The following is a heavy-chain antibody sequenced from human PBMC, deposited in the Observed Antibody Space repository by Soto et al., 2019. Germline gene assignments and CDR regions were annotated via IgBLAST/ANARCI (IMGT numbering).Heavy chain of an antibody. D-gene: IGHD3-3*01. V-gene: IGHV3-21*01. J-gene: IGHJ4*02. CDR1: GFTFSSYS. CDR3: AREIDDFWCGKRGPFDY. CDR2: ISSSSSYI. Sequence: EVQLVESGGGLVKPGGSLRLSCAASGFTFSSYSMNWVRQAPGKGLEWVSSISSSSSYIYYADSVKGRFTISRDNAKNSLYLQMNSLRAENTAVYYCAREIDDFWCGKRGPFDYWGQGTLVTVSS.